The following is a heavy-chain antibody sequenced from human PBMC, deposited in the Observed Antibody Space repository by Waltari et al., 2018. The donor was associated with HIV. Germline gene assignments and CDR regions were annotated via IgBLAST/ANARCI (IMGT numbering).Heavy chain of an antibody. D-gene: IGHD2-2*02. CDR1: GFTFSSYG. CDR3: ARDPIYCSSTSCYTHFDY. J-gene: IGHJ4*02. V-gene: IGHV3-33*01. CDR2: IWYDGSNK. Sequence: QVQLVESGGGVVQPGRSLRLSCAASGFTFSSYGMHWVRQAPGKGLGWVAVIWYDGSNKYYADSVKGRFTISRDNSKNTLYLQMNSLRAEDTAVYYCARDPIYCSSTSCYTHFDYWGQGTLVTVSS.